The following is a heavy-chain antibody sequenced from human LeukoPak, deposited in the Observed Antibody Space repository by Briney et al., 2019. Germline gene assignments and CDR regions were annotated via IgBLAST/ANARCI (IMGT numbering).Heavy chain of an antibody. D-gene: IGHD3-10*01. CDR3: ARPAYYYGSGTFYYMDV. V-gene: IGHV5-51*01. CDR2: IYPGDSDT. CDR1: GYSFTSYW. Sequence: GESLKISCKGSGYSFTSYWIGWVRQMPGKGLEWMGIIYPGDSDTRYSPSFQGQVTISADKSVSTAYLQWSSLKASDTAMYYCARPAYYYGSGTFYYMDVWGKGTTVTVSS. J-gene: IGHJ6*03.